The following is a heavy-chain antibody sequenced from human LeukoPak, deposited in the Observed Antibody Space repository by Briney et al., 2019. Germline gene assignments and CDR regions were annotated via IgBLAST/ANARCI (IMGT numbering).Heavy chain of an antibody. CDR1: GFTFSSYW. D-gene: IGHD3-10*01. V-gene: IGHV3-7*01. J-gene: IGHJ4*02. CDR3: ARDGFSGSDDY. CDR2: IKQDGSEK. Sequence: GGSLRLSCAASGFTFSSYWMSWVRQAPGKGLEWVANIKQDGSEKYYVDPVKGRFTISRDNAKNSLYLQMNSLRAEDTAVYYCARDGFSGSDDYWGQGTLVTVSS.